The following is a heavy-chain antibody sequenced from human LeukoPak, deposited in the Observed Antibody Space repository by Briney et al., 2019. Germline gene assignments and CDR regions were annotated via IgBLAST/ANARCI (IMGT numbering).Heavy chain of an antibody. CDR3: ARVGEASPHQYGILTGYYFDY. CDR2: ISSNGGST. V-gene: IGHV3-64*01. D-gene: IGHD3-9*01. CDR1: GFTFSSYA. Sequence: GGSLRLSCAASGFTFSSYAMHWVRQAPGKGLEYVSAISSNGGSTYYANSVKGRFTISRDNSKNTLYLQMGSLRAEDMAVYYCARVGEASPHQYGILTGYYFDYWGQGTLVTVSS. J-gene: IGHJ4*02.